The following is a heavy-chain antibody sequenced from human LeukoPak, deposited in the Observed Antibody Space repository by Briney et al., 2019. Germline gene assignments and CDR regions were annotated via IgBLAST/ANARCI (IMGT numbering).Heavy chain of an antibody. J-gene: IGHJ4*02. D-gene: IGHD1-26*01. CDR2: IKQDGSEK. Sequence: PGGSLRLSCAASGFTFRNYWMSWVRQAPGKGLEWVANIKQDGSEKYYVDSVKGRFIISRDNAKNSLYLQMNSLRAEDTAVYYCANALGAHYFDSWGQGTLVTVSS. V-gene: IGHV3-7*05. CDR1: GFTFRNYW. CDR3: ANALGAHYFDS.